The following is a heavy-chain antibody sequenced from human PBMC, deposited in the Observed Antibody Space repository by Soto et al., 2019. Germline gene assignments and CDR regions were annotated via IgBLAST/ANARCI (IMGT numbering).Heavy chain of an antibody. J-gene: IGHJ4*02. V-gene: IGHV3-74*01. CDR1: GFSLNNYW. CDR3: MRGNTGYGNFDY. CDR2: IYRDGTT. D-gene: IGHD5-12*01. Sequence: GGSLRLSCAVSGFSLNNYWMHWVRQRPGKGLVWDERIYRDGTTSYADSVKGRFTISRDNAKNTVSLQMNSLKDEDTAVYYCMRGNTGYGNFDYWGRGTLVTVSS.